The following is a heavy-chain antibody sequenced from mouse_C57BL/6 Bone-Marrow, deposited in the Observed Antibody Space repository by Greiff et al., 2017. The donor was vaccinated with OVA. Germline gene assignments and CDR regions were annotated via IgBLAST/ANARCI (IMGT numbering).Heavy chain of an antibody. V-gene: IGHV2-5*01. CDR2: IWRGGST. Sequence: VKLMESGPGLVQPSQSLSITCTVSGFSLTSYGVHWVRQSPGKGLEWLGVIWRGGSTDYNAAFMSRLSITKDNSKSQVFFKMNSLQADDTAIYYCALSLYYGSSYGWFAYWGQGTLVTVSA. CDR3: ALSLYYGSSYGWFAY. CDR1: GFSLTSYG. D-gene: IGHD1-1*01. J-gene: IGHJ3*01.